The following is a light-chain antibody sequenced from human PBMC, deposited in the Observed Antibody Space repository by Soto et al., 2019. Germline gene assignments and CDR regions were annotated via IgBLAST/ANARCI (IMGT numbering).Light chain of an antibody. J-gene: IGLJ1*01. CDR1: RSDLGGYNY. Sequence: QSVLTQPASVSGSPGQSITISCLGTRSDLGGYNYVSWYQQLPGKVPKLIIYDVSNRPSGLSDRFSGSKSGNAASLTISGLQAEDEADYYCSSYTSTSTLYVFGTGTKLTVL. CDR3: SSYTSTSTLYV. CDR2: DVS. V-gene: IGLV2-14*03.